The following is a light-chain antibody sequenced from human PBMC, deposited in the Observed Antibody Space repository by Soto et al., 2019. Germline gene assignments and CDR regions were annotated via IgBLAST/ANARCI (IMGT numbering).Light chain of an antibody. V-gene: IGKV1-5*03. CDR2: KAS. Sequence: DIQMTQSPSTLSASVGDRVTITCRASQSISNWLAWYQQKPGKAPKLLIYKASNSESGVPSRFSGSGSGTKFTLTISSLQPDDFATYYCQQSNTYWTFGQGTKVEI. J-gene: IGKJ1*01. CDR1: QSISNW. CDR3: QQSNTYWT.